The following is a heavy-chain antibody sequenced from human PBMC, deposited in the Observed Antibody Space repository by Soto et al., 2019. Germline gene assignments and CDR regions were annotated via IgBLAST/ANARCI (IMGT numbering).Heavy chain of an antibody. D-gene: IGHD4-17*01. CDR2: MNPNSGNT. CDR3: ARAHESGDVDY. V-gene: IGHV1-8*01. Sequence: QVQLVQSGAEVKEPGASVKVSCKSSGYIFSSYDINWVRQATGQGPEWVGSMNPNSGNTLYAQKFQGRVTMTRSTSINTAYMELSSLRSDDTAVYYCARAHESGDVDYWGQGTLVTVAS. J-gene: IGHJ4*02. CDR1: GYIFSSYD.